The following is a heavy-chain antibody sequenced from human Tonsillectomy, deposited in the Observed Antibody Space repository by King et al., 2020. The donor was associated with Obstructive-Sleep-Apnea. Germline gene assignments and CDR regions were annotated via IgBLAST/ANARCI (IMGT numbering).Heavy chain of an antibody. CDR2: ISSSSSTI. V-gene: IGHV3-48*04. Sequence: VQLVESGGGLVQPGGSLRLSCAASGFTFSSYSMNWVRQAPGKGLEWVSYISSSSSTIYYADSVQGRFTISRDNAKSSLSLQMNSLRAEDTAVYYCARGGAQYFDWLSHYWGQGTLVTVSS. D-gene: IGHD3-9*01. CDR3: ARGGAQYFDWLSHY. CDR1: GFTFSSYS. J-gene: IGHJ4*02.